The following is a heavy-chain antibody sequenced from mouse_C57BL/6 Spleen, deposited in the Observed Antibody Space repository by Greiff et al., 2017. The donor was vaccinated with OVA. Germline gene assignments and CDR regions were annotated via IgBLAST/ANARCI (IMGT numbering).Heavy chain of an antibody. D-gene: IGHD2-5*01. CDR1: GFTFTSYW. CDR3: ARRGYSNPYAMDY. V-gene: IGHV1-53*01. Sequence: QVQLQQPGTDLVKPGASVKLSCTASGFTFTSYWMHWVKQRPGQGLEWIGNINPSNGGTNYNEKFKSKATLTVDKSSSTAYMQLSSLTSEDSAVYYCARRGYSNPYAMDYWGQGTSVTVSS. CDR2: INPSNGGT. J-gene: IGHJ4*01.